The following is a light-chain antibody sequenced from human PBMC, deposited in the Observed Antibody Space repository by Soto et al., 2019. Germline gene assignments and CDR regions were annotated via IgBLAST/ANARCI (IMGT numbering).Light chain of an antibody. CDR2: AAS. Sequence: DIQMTQSPSSLSASVGDRVTITCRASQGISNYLAWYQQKPGKVPKLLIYAASTLQSGVPSRFSGSGSGTDFNLTISSLQPEDGATYYCQKYNSAPPETFGQGPKVEIK. J-gene: IGKJ1*01. V-gene: IGKV1-27*01. CDR3: QKYNSAPPET. CDR1: QGISNY.